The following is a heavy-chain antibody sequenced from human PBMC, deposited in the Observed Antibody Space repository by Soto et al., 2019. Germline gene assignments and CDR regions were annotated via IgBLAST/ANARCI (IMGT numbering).Heavy chain of an antibody. V-gene: IGHV5-10-1*01. Sequence: GESLKISCKTSGYSFIVYWISWVRQMPGKGLEWVGRIDPSDSNTKYSPSFEGHVTISVDKSTTTAYLQWSRLKASDTAMYYCTRKDGYGYDLDYWGQGTLVTVSS. CDR1: GYSFIVYW. CDR2: IDPSDSNT. CDR3: TRKDGYGYDLDY. D-gene: IGHD5-18*01. J-gene: IGHJ4*02.